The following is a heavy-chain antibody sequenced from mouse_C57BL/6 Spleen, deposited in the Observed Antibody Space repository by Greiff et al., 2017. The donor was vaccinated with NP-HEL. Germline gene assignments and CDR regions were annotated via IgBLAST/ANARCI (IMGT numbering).Heavy chain of an antibody. V-gene: IGHV1-55*01. CDR1: GYTFTSYW. Sequence: QVQLQQPGAELVKPGASVKMSCKASGYTFTSYWITWVKQRPGQGLEWIGDIYPGSGSTNYNEKFKSKATLPVDTSASTAYMQLSSLTSEDSAVYYCARRYVGAMDYWGQGTSVTVSS. CDR2: IYPGSGST. J-gene: IGHJ4*01. D-gene: IGHD2-14*01. CDR3: ARRYVGAMDY.